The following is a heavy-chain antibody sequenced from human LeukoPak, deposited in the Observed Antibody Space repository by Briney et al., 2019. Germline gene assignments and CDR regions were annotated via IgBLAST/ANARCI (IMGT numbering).Heavy chain of an antibody. CDR1: GFTFSSYC. Sequence: PGGSLRLSXAASGFTFSSYCMSWVRQAPGKGLEWVANIKQDGSEKYYVDSVKGRFTISRDNAKNSLYLQMNSLRAEDTAVYYCARVRTRTNDYWGQGTLVTVSS. CDR3: ARVRTRTNDY. J-gene: IGHJ4*02. CDR2: IKQDGSEK. D-gene: IGHD1-14*01. V-gene: IGHV3-7*01.